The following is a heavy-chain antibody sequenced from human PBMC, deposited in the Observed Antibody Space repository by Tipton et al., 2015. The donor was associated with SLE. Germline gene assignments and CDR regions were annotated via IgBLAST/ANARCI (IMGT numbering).Heavy chain of an antibody. V-gene: IGHV3-7*01. Sequence: SLRLSCAASGFTFSSYWMSWVRQAPGKGLEWVANIKQDGSEKYYVDSVKGRFTISRDNAKNSLYLQMNSLRAEDTAVYYCAKEALRNVRTDAFDIWGQGTMVTVSS. D-gene: IGHD3-3*01. CDR2: IKQDGSEK. J-gene: IGHJ3*02. CDR3: AKEALRNVRTDAFDI. CDR1: GFTFSSYW.